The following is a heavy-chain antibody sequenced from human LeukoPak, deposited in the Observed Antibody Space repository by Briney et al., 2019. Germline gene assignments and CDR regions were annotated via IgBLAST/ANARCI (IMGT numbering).Heavy chain of an antibody. D-gene: IGHD2-2*01. CDR1: GGTFSSYA. CDR3: ASQYPYILDGMDV. V-gene: IGHV1-69*06. CDR2: IIPIFGTA. J-gene: IGHJ6*04. Sequence: SVKVSCKASGGTFSSYAINWVRQAPGQGLEWMGGIIPIFGTANYAQKFQGRVTITADKSTSTAYMELSSLRSEDTAVYYCASQYPYILDGMDVWGKGTTVTVSS.